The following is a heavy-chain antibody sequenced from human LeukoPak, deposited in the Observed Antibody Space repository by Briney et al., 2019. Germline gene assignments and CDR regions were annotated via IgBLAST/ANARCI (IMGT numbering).Heavy chain of an antibody. CDR2: INPSGGST. Sequence: ASVKVSCXATGYTFTSYHILWVRQAPGQGHEWMGIINPSGGSTNHAQKFQGRVTMTRDTSTSTVYMDLSSLRSEETAVYYCAREAWNDIDYWGQGTLVTVSS. D-gene: IGHD1-1*01. J-gene: IGHJ4*02. CDR3: AREAWNDIDY. CDR1: GYTFTSYH. V-gene: IGHV1-46*01.